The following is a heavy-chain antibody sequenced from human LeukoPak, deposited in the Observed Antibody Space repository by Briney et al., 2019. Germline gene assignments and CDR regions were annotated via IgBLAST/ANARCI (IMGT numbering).Heavy chain of an antibody. D-gene: IGHD5-18*01. V-gene: IGHV3-11*01. CDR2: ISSGGSTI. CDR3: ARQYNYDSRAFDY. J-gene: IGHJ4*02. Sequence: GGSLRLSCAASGFTVGSSFMTWVRQAPGKGLEWVSYISSGGSTINYADSVKGRFTISRDNAKNSLYLQMNSLRAEDTAVYYCARQYNYDSRAFDYWGQGTLVTVSS. CDR1: GFTVGSSF.